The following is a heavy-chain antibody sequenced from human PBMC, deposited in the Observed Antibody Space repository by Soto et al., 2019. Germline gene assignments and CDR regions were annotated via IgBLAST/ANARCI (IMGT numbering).Heavy chain of an antibody. CDR2: ISGSGGST. Sequence: GGSLRLSCAASGFTFSSYAMSWVRQAPGKGLEWVSAISGSGGSTYYADSVKGRFTISRDNSKNTLYLQMNSLRAEDTAVYYCAKLGPAPFMVRGVMPYYFDYWGKGTLVTVSS. D-gene: IGHD3-10*01. CDR1: GFTFSSYA. CDR3: AKLGPAPFMVRGVMPYYFDY. V-gene: IGHV3-23*01. J-gene: IGHJ4*02.